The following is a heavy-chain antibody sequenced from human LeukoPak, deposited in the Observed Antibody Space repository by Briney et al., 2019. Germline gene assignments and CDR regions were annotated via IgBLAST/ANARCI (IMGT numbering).Heavy chain of an antibody. Sequence: SQTLSLTCAISGDSVSSNSAAWNWIRQSPSRGLEWLGRTYYRSKWYNDYAVSVKSRITINPDTSKNQFSLKLNSVTAADTAVYYCARERHGAPGYFDAFDIWGQGTMVTVSS. D-gene: IGHD5-12*01. CDR1: GDSVSSNSAA. CDR3: ARERHGAPGYFDAFDI. CDR2: TYYRSKWYN. J-gene: IGHJ3*02. V-gene: IGHV6-1*01.